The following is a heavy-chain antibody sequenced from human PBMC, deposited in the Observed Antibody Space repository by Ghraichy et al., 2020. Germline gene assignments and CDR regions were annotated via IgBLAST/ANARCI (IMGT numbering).Heavy chain of an antibody. Sequence: LSLTCAASGFTFSSYSMNWVRQAPGKGLEWVSYISSSSSTIYYADSVKGRFTISRDNAKNSLYLQMNSLRDEDTAVYYCARGAFYYDSSGPMDVWGQGTTVTVSS. D-gene: IGHD3-22*01. J-gene: IGHJ6*02. CDR1: GFTFSSYS. CDR3: ARGAFYYDSSGPMDV. CDR2: ISSSSSTI. V-gene: IGHV3-48*02.